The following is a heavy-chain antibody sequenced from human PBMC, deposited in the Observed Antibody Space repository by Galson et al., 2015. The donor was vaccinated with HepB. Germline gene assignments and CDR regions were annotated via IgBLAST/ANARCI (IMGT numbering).Heavy chain of an antibody. CDR2: ITNSGRST. J-gene: IGHJ4*02. CDR1: GFTFSDYY. V-gene: IGHV3-11*01. CDR3: ARESRGNYFTFDY. Sequence: SLRLSCAVSGFTFSDYYMSWIRQAPGKGLEWLSYITNSGRSTSYADSVKGRFTISRDNAKNSLYLEMNSLRADDTAVYYCARESRGNYFTFDYWGQGTLVTVSS. D-gene: IGHD2/OR15-2a*01.